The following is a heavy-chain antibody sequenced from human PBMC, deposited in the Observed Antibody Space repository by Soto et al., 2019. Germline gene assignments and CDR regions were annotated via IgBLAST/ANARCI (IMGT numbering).Heavy chain of an antibody. Sequence: QVQLVQSGAEVKKPGSSVKVSCKASGGTFSSYAISWVRQAPGQGLEWMGGFIPIFGTANYAQKFQGRVTITADESTSTAYRGLSSLRSEYTAVYYCARATSTQLWPNNWFDHWGQGTLVTVCS. CDR3: ARATSTQLWPNNWFDH. D-gene: IGHD5-18*01. CDR1: GGTFSSYA. J-gene: IGHJ5*02. CDR2: FIPIFGTA. V-gene: IGHV1-69*01.